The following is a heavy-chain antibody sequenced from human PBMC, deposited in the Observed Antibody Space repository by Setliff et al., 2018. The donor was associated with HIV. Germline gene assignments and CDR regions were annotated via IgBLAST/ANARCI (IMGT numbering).Heavy chain of an antibody. J-gene: IGHJ4*02. Sequence: GASVKVSCKASGYTFTSYAMNWPRQAPGQGLEWMGWIDTNTGNPTYAQGFTGRFVFSLDTSVSTAFLQISTLKAEDTAVYYCARLSPYGDYLLFQYWGQGIQVTVSS. CDR3: ARLSPYGDYLLFQY. D-gene: IGHD4-17*01. V-gene: IGHV7-4-1*02. CDR1: GYTFTSYA. CDR2: IDTNTGNP.